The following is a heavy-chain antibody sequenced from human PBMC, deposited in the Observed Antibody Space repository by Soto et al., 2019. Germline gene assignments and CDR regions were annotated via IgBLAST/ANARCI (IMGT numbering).Heavy chain of an antibody. CDR3: ARDDFWSGYSGVSWFDP. V-gene: IGHV1-69*06. Sequence: QVQLVQSGAEVKKPGSSVKVSCKASGGTFSSYAISWVRQAPGQGLEWMGGIIPIFGTANYAQKFQGRVTITADKSTSRAYMELTSLKSEDTAVYYCARDDFWSGYSGVSWFDPCSQETLVTVSS. J-gene: IGHJ5*02. D-gene: IGHD3-3*01. CDR2: IIPIFGTA. CDR1: GGTFSSYA.